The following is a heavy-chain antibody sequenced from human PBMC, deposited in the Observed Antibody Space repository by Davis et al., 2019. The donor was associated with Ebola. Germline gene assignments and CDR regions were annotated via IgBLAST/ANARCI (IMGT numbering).Heavy chain of an antibody. J-gene: IGHJ4*02. CDR2: IKQDGSEK. Sequence: PGESLKISCAASGFTFSSYWMSWVRQAPGKGLEWVANIKQDGSEKYYVDSVKGRFTISRDNAKNSLYLQMNSLRAEDTAVYYCARVGQNIAAGNAGPGFDYWGQGTLVTVSS. CDR3: ARVGQNIAAGNAGPGFDY. D-gene: IGHD6-13*01. V-gene: IGHV3-7*01. CDR1: GFTFSSYW.